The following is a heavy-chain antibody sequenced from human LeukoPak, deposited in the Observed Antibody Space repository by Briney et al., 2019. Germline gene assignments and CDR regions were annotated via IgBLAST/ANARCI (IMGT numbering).Heavy chain of an antibody. CDR2: ISGSGGST. CDR1: GFTFSSYA. CDR3: AKEPSYDSSGYPIDY. V-gene: IGHV3-23*01. J-gene: IGHJ4*02. Sequence: GGSLRLSCAASGFTFSSYAMSWVRQAPGKGLEWVSAISGSGGSTYYADSVKGRSTISRDNSKNTLYLQMNSLRAEDTAVYYCAKEPSYDSSGYPIDYWGQGTLVTVSS. D-gene: IGHD3-22*01.